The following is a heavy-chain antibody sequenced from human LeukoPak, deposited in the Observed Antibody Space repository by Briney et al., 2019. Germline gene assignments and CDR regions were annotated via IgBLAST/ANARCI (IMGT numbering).Heavy chain of an antibody. CDR1: GGSFSGYY. CDR2: INHSGST. CDR3: ARGATYYDILTGYYYRYSYFDY. V-gene: IGHV4-34*01. D-gene: IGHD3-9*01. Sequence: SETLSLTCAVYGGSFSGYYWSWIRQPPGKGLEWIGEINHSGSTNYNPSLKSRVAISVDTSKNQFSLKLSSVTAADTAVYYCARGATYYDILTGYYYRYSYFDYWGQGTLVTVSS. J-gene: IGHJ4*02.